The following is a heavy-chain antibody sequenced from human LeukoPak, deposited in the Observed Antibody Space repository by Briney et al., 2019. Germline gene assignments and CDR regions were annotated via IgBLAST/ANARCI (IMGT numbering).Heavy chain of an antibody. CDR3: ARGTGWPHFDY. CDR2: TYYKSAWYN. CDR1: GDSVSRDSIA. J-gene: IGHJ4*02. Sequence: SQTLSLTCAISGDSVSRDSIAWNWIRQSPSRGLEWLGRTYYKSAWYNDYAVHMKSRITISPDTSKDQFSLQLNSVTPDDTAVYYCARGTGWPHFDYWGQGILVTVSS. V-gene: IGHV6-1*01. D-gene: IGHD6-19*01.